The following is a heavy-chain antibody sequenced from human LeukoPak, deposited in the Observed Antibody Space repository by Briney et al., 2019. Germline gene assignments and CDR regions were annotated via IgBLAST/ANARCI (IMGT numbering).Heavy chain of an antibody. CDR3: ARAITIFGVVNTLDY. CDR1: GYTFPSYF. D-gene: IGHD3-3*01. J-gene: IGHJ4*02. Sequence: ASVKVSCKASGYTFPSYFMHWVRQAPGQGLEWMGLINPSGGSTSYAQKFQGRVTMTRDTSTSTVYMELSSLRSEDTAVYYCARAITIFGVVNTLDYWGQGTLVTVSS. CDR2: INPSGGST. V-gene: IGHV1-46*01.